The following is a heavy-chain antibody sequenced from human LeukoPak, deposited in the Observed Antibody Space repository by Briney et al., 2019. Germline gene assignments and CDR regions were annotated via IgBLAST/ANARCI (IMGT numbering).Heavy chain of an antibody. CDR1: GFTVSSNY. CDR3: ARGPRTDSFDY. Sequence: PGGSLRLSCAASGFTVSSNYMSWVRQVPGEGLEWVSIIYSSGNTFYADSVKGRFTISRDNSKNTLYLQMNSLRAEDTAVYYCARGPRTDSFDYWGQGILVTVSS. D-gene: IGHD4-17*01. J-gene: IGHJ4*02. V-gene: IGHV3-53*01. CDR2: IYSSGNT.